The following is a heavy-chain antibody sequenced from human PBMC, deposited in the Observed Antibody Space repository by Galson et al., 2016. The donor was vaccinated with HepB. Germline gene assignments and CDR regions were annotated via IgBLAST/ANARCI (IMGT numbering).Heavy chain of an antibody. J-gene: IGHJ4*02. CDR1: EFSRTNGVG. V-gene: IGHV2-5*02. Sequence: PALVKPTQTLTLTCTFSEFSRTNGVGVGWIRQPPGKALEWLALISWDDQKRYRTSLESRLTITQDTSKNQVVLRVTNMDPVDTATYYCVHRVPPGLIDYWGLGILVTVSS. CDR3: VHRVPPGLIDY. D-gene: IGHD2-2*01. CDR2: ISWDDQK.